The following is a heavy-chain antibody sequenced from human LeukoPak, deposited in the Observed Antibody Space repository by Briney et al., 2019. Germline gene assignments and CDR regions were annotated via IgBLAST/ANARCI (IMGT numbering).Heavy chain of an antibody. J-gene: IGHJ4*02. CDR1: GFTFSNLA. CDR3: AKDARRSSGWYFFDH. Sequence: GGSLRLSCVASGFTFSNLAMGWVRQAPGKGLEWVSVISDSGGTTYYADSVKGRFTISRDNSRNTLYLQMNSLRVEDAAVYYCAKDARRSSGWYFFDHWGQGTLVTVSS. V-gene: IGHV3-23*01. D-gene: IGHD6-19*01. CDR2: ISDSGGTT.